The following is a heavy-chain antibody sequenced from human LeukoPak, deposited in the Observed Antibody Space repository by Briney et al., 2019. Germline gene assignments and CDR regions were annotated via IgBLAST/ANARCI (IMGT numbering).Heavy chain of an antibody. CDR2: ISYDGSESDK. D-gene: IGHD2-21*02. J-gene: IGHJ4*02. CDR3: AKDHRAYCGGDCVDFDY. CDR1: GFPFNSYA. Sequence: PGRSLRLSCAASGFPFNSYAMHWVRQAPGKGLEWVTVISYDGSESDKYYADSVKGRFTISRDNSKNTLCLQMNSLRAEDTAVYYCAKDHRAYCGGDCVDFDYWGQGTLVTVSS. V-gene: IGHV3-30*04.